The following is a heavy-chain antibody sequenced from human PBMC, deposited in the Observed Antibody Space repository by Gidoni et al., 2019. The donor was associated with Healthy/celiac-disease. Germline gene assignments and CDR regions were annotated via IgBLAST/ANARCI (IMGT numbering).Heavy chain of an antibody. Sequence: EVQQLESGGGLVQPGGSLRLSCAASGFTFSSSAMSWVRPATGKGLEWVSAIRGSGGSTYYADSVKGRFTISRDNSKNTLYLQMNSLRAEDTAVYYCAKEHYYDSSGYYDYWGQGTLVTVSS. CDR2: IRGSGGST. D-gene: IGHD3-22*01. V-gene: IGHV3-23*01. J-gene: IGHJ4*02. CDR3: AKEHYYDSSGYYDY. CDR1: GFTFSSSA.